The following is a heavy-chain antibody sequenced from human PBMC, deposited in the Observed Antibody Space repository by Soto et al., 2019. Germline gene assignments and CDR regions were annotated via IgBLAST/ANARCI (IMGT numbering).Heavy chain of an antibody. CDR2: INAGNGNT. D-gene: IGHD2-2*01. CDR3: ARHSLFSTSYYYYGMDD. Sequence: ASVKVSCKASGYTFTSYAMHWVRQAPGQRLEWMGWINAGNGNTKYSQKFQGRVTITRDTSASTAYMELSSLRSEDTAVYYCARHSLFSTSYYYYGMDDWGQGTTVTVSS. V-gene: IGHV1-3*01. J-gene: IGHJ6*02. CDR1: GYTFTSYA.